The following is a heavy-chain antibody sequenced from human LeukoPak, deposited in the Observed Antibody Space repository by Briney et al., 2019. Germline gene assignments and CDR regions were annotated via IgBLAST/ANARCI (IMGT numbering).Heavy chain of an antibody. CDR3: ARGSTRIAGAVV. D-gene: IGHD6-19*01. J-gene: IGHJ4*02. Sequence: GGSLRLSCAASGFTVSSNYMSWVRQAPGKGLEWVSVIYSGGSTYYADSVKGRFTISRDNSKNTLYLQMNSLRAEDTAVYYCARGSTRIAGAVVWGQGTLVTVSS. CDR2: IYSGGST. V-gene: IGHV3-66*02. CDR1: GFTVSSNY.